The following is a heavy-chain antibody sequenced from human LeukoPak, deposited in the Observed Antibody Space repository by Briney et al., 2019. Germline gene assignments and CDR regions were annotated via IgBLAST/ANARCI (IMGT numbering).Heavy chain of an antibody. V-gene: IGHV4-39*01. CDR3: AVRLAIQLWYHGDY. D-gene: IGHD5-18*01. Sequence: PSETLSLTXTVSGGPISSSSYYWGWIRQPPGKGLVWIGSIYYSGSTYYNPSLKSRVTISVDTSKNQFSLKLSSVTAADTAVYYCAVRLAIQLWYHGDYWGQGTLVTVSS. CDR2: IYYSGST. CDR1: GGPISSSSYY. J-gene: IGHJ4*02.